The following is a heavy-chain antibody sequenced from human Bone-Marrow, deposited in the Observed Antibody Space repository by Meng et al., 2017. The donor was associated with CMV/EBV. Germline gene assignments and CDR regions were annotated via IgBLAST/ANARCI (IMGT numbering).Heavy chain of an antibody. D-gene: IGHD3-3*01. CDR1: GFTFSDYY. CDR3: ARGKGLRFLEWLPDY. J-gene: IGHJ4*02. V-gene: IGHV3-11*04. Sequence: GESLKISCAASGFTFSDYYMSWIRQAPGKGLEWVSYISSSGSTIYYADSVKGRFTISMDNAKNSLYLQMNSLRAEDTAVYYGARGKGLRFLEWLPDYWGQGTLVTVSS. CDR2: ISSSGSTI.